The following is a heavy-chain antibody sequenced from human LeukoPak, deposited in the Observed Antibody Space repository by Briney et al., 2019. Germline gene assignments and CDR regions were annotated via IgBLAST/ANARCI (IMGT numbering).Heavy chain of an antibody. D-gene: IGHD3-3*01. CDR2: ISAYNGNT. Sequence: GASVKVSCKATGYTFTSYGINWVRQAPGQGLEWMGWISAYNGNTNYAQKLQGRATMTTDTSTSTAYMELRSLRSDDTAVYYCARETYYDFWSGYYYFDYWGQGTLVTVSS. CDR3: ARETYYDFWSGYYYFDY. J-gene: IGHJ4*02. V-gene: IGHV1-18*04. CDR1: GYTFTSYG.